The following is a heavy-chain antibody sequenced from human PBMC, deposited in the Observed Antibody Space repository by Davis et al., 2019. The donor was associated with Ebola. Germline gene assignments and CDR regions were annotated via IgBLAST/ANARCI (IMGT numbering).Heavy chain of an antibody. CDR2: ISYDGSNK. D-gene: IGHD6-19*01. J-gene: IGHJ5*02. CDR1: GFTFSSYA. V-gene: IGHV3-30*04. Sequence: GESLKISCAASGFTFSSYAMHWVRQAPGKGLEWVAVISYDGSNKYYADSVKGRFTISRDNSKNTLYLQMNSLRGDDTATYYCAKGLTSQWLVLGWFDPWGQGTLVTVSS. CDR3: AKGLTSQWLVLGWFDP.